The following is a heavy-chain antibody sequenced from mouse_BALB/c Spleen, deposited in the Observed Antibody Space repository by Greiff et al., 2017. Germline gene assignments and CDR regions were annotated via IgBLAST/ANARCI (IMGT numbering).Heavy chain of an antibody. V-gene: IGHV5-17*02. J-gene: IGHJ1*01. D-gene: IGHD1-1*01. CDR1: GFTFSSFG. Sequence: EVKVVESGGGLVQPGGSRKLSCAASGFTFSSFGMHWVRQAPEKGLEWVAYISSGSSTIYYADTVKGRFTISRDNPKNTLFLQMTSLRSEDTAMYYCARNGSSFYFDVWGAGTTVTVSS. CDR2: ISSGSSTI. CDR3: ARNGSSFYFDV.